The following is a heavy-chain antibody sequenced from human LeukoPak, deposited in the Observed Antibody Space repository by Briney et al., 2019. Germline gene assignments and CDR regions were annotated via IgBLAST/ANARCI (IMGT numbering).Heavy chain of an antibody. CDR1: GFTFSSYW. J-gene: IGHJ6*03. V-gene: IGHV3-7*01. D-gene: IGHD6-19*01. CDR2: IKQDGSEK. Sequence: GGSPRLSCAASGFTFSSYWMSWVRQAPGKGLEWVANIKQDGSEKYYVDSVKGRFTISRDNAKNSLYLQMNSLRAEDTAVYYCARAVAGLYYYYYYMDVWGKGTTVTVSS. CDR3: ARAVAGLYYYYYYMDV.